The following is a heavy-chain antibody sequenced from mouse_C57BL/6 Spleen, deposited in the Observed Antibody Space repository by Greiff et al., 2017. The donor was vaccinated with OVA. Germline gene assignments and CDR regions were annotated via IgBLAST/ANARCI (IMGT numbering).Heavy chain of an antibody. CDR1: GFTFSDYY. D-gene: IGHD4-1*01. V-gene: IGHV5-12*01. Sequence: EVKLVESGGGLVQPGGSLKLSCAASGFTFSDYYMYWVRQTPEKRLEWVAYISNGGGSTYYPDTVKGRFTISRDNAKNTLYLQMSRLKSEDTAMYYCARQVLGGYYFDYWGQGTTLTVSS. CDR3: ARQVLGGYYFDY. J-gene: IGHJ2*01. CDR2: ISNGGGST.